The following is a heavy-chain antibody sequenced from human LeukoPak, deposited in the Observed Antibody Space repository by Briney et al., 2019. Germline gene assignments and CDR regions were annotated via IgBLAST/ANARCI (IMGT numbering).Heavy chain of an antibody. Sequence: GASVTVSCKASGYTFTGYYMHWGRQAPGQGVEWRGGINPNSGGTNYAQKFQGRVTMTSDTSISTAYMELSRLRSDDTAVYYCARDPETIFGVVIIPYFDYWGQGTLVTVSS. CDR3: ARDPETIFGVVIIPYFDY. V-gene: IGHV1-2*02. CDR1: GYTFTGYY. CDR2: INPNSGGT. D-gene: IGHD3-3*01. J-gene: IGHJ4*02.